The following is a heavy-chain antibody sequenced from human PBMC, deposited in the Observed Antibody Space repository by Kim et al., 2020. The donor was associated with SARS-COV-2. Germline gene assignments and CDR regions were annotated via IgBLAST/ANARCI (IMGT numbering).Heavy chain of an antibody. CDR3: ARGGYGVTAIHYYYYGMDV. D-gene: IGHD2-21*02. J-gene: IGHJ6*02. CDR1: GGSFSGYY. CDR2: INHSGST. V-gene: IGHV4-34*01. Sequence: SETLSLTCAVYGGSFSGYYWSWIRQPPGKGLEWIGEINHSGSTNYNPSLKSRVTISVDTSKNQFSLKLSSVTAADTAVYYCARGGYGVTAIHYYYYGMDVWGQGTTVTVSS.